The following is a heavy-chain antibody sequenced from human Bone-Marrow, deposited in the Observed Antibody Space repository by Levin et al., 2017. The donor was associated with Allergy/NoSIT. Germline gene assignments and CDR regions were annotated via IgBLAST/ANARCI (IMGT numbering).Heavy chain of an antibody. V-gene: IGHV4-34*01. D-gene: IGHD4-17*01. Sequence: SQTLSLTCAVYGGSFSGYYWSWIRQPPGKGLEWIGEINHSGSTNYNPSLKSRVTISVDTSKNQFSLKLSSVTAADTAVYYCAIQNLYGDYGWYFDLWGRGTLVTVSS. CDR2: INHSGST. J-gene: IGHJ2*01. CDR3: AIQNLYGDYGWYFDL. CDR1: GGSFSGYY.